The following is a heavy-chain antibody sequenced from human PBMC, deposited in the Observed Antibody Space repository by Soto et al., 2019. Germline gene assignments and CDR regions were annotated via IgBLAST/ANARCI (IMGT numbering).Heavy chain of an antibody. D-gene: IGHD2-15*01. J-gene: IGHJ4*02. CDR2: ISSNGGST. V-gene: IGHV3-64*01. Sequence: EVQLVESGGGLVQPGGSLRLSCAASGFTFSNYAMHWVRQAPGKGLEYVSAISSNGGSTYYVNSVKGRFTISRDNSKNTLYLQMGSLRAEVMAVYYCARYCNLVADYWGLGTLVTVSS. CDR3: ARYCNLVADY. CDR1: GFTFSNYA.